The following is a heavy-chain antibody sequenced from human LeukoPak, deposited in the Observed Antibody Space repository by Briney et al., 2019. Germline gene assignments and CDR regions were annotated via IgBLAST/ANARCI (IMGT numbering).Heavy chain of an antibody. CDR1: GFTFSDYY. J-gene: IGHJ5*02. CDR3: AKPRGTMVRDWFDP. CDR2: ISSSGSTI. V-gene: IGHV3-11*04. D-gene: IGHD3-10*01. Sequence: GGSLRLSCAASGFTFSDYYMSWIRQAPGKGLEWVAYISSSGSTIYYADSVKGRFTISRDNAKNSLYLQMNSLRAEDTAVYYCAKPRGTMVRDWFDPWGQGTLVTVSS.